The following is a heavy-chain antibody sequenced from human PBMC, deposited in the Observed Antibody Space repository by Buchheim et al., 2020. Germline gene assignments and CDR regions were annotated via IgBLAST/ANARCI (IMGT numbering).Heavy chain of an antibody. CDR3: ARDIGVRFLEWLFRWFDP. CDR2: IKQDGSEK. V-gene: IGHV3-7*01. J-gene: IGHJ5*02. Sequence: EVQLVESGGGLVQPGGSLRLSCAASGFTFSSYWMSWVRQAPGKGLEWVANIKQDGSEKYYVDSVKGRFTISRDNAKNSLYLQMNSLGAEDTAVYYCARDIGVRFLEWLFRWFDPWGQGTL. CDR1: GFTFSSYW. D-gene: IGHD3-3*01.